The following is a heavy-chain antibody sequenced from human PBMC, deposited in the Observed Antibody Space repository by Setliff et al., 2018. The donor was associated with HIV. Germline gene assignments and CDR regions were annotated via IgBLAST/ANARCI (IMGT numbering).Heavy chain of an antibody. CDR2: ISQTRST. J-gene: IGHJ4*02. CDR1: GGSFSGDY. Sequence: SETLSLTCAVYGGSFSGDYWVWIRQSPGKGLEWIGDISQTRSTNYDPSLKSRVTISLDTSKNQLSLKLTSVSAADTAVYYCARWAVTASDYWGQGTLVTVSS. CDR3: ARWAVTASDY. V-gene: IGHV4-34*01. D-gene: IGHD2-21*02.